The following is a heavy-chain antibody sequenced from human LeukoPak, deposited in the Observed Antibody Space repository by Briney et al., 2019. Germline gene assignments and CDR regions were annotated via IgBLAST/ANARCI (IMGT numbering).Heavy chain of an antibody. Sequence: PGGSLRLSCVASGFTFSRYWMHWVRQAPGKELVRVPRISSDHSSTNYADSVKGRFTVSRDNAKNTLYLQMNNLRAEDTALYYCARPSEDYGDYGGYFDSWGQGTLVTVSS. V-gene: IGHV3-74*01. CDR3: ARPSEDYGDYGGYFDS. D-gene: IGHD4-17*01. J-gene: IGHJ4*02. CDR1: GFTFSRYW. CDR2: ISSDHSST.